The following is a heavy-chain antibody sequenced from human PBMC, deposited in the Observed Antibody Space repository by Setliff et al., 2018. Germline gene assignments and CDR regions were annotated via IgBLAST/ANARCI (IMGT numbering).Heavy chain of an antibody. CDR3: ARDTRGYSSSSGVDY. CDR2: INPSGGST. Sequence: ASVKVSCKASGYTFTAYYIHWVRQAPGQGLEWMGIINPSGGSTSYAQKFQGRVTMTRDTSTSTVYMELSSLRSEDTAVYYCARDTRGYSSSSGVDYWGQGTLVTVSS. CDR1: GYTFTAYY. V-gene: IGHV1-46*01. D-gene: IGHD6-6*01. J-gene: IGHJ4*02.